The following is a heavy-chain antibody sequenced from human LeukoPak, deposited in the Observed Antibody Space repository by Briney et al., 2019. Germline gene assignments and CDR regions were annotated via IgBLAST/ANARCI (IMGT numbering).Heavy chain of an antibody. CDR3: ARGYCSSISCYVDY. Sequence: GGSLRLSCAASGFTVSSNYMTWVRQAPGKGLEWVSVIYSGGDTFYADSVKGRFTISRDISKNTLYLQMNSLRAEDTAVYYCARGYCSSISCYVDYWGQGTLVTVSS. D-gene: IGHD2-2*01. J-gene: IGHJ4*02. V-gene: IGHV3-53*05. CDR2: IYSGGDT. CDR1: GFTVSSNY.